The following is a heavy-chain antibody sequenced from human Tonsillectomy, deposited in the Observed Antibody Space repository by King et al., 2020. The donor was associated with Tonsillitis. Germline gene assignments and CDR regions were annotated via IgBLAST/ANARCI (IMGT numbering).Heavy chain of an antibody. CDR1: GFTFSSYG. J-gene: IGHJ4*02. V-gene: IGHV3-30*18. D-gene: IGHD3-16*02. Sequence: VQLVESGGGVVQPGRSLRLSCVASGFTFSSYGMHWVRQAPGKGLEWVAAILYDGSGKYYIDSVEGRFTISRDNSKNTLYLQMNSLRTEDTAGYYCAKGVRPNFNALDYWGQGTLVTVSS. CDR3: AKGVRPNFNALDY. CDR2: ILYDGSGK.